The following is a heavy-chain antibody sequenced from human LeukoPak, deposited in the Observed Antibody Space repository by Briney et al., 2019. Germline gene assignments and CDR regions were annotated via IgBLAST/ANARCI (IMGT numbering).Heavy chain of an antibody. V-gene: IGHV3-66*01. J-gene: IGHJ3*01. Sequence: GGSLRLSCAASGFTVSSNYMSWVRQAPGKGLEWVSVIYSGGSTYYADSVKGRFTITRDNSKNTLYLQMNSLRAEDTAVYYCVAGDWGARDSFDLWGRGTMVTVSS. CDR3: VAGDWGARDSFDL. CDR1: GFTVSSNY. D-gene: IGHD2-21*02. CDR2: IYSGGST.